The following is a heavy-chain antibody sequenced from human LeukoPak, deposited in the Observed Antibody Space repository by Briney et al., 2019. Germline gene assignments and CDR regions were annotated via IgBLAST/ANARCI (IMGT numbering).Heavy chain of an antibody. CDR2: ISYDGSDK. D-gene: IGHD2-21*02. V-gene: IGHV3-30-3*01. J-gene: IGHJ4*02. CDR1: GLTFSSHW. Sequence: GGSLRLSCAASGLTFSSHWMHWVRQAPGKGLEWVAVISYDGSDKYYADSVKGRFTISRDNSKNTLYLQMNSLRAEDTAVYYCARDLRRACGGDCLGTPDYWGQGTLVTVSS. CDR3: ARDLRRACGGDCLGTPDY.